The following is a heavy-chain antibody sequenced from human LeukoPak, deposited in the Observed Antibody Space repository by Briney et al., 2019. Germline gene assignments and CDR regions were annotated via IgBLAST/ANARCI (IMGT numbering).Heavy chain of an antibody. D-gene: IGHD6-6*01. CDR2: IIPMFGSA. CDR3: ASSPRIVGRLDYYYYMDV. V-gene: IGHV1-69*05. Sequence: ASVKVSCKASGLTLSTYAISWVRQAPGQGLEWMGGIIPMFGSAHYAQKFQDRVTLTTDESTTIAYMELSSLRSEDTAAYYCASSPRIVGRLDYYYYMDVWGKGTTVTVSS. J-gene: IGHJ6*03. CDR1: GLTLSTYA.